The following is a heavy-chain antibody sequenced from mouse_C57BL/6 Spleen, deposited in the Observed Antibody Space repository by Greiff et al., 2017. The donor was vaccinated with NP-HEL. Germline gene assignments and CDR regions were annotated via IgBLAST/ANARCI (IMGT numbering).Heavy chain of an antibody. V-gene: IGHV1-7*01. CDR3: ARHYYGSSYGFAY. CDR1: GYTFTSYW. D-gene: IGHD1-1*01. J-gene: IGHJ3*01. CDR2: INPSSGYT. Sequence: VQLQQSGAELAKPGASVKLSCKASGYTFTSYWMHWVKQRPGLGLEWIGYINPSSGYTKYNQKFKDKATLTADTSSSTAYMQLSSLTYEDSAVYYGARHYYGSSYGFAYWGQGTLVTVSA.